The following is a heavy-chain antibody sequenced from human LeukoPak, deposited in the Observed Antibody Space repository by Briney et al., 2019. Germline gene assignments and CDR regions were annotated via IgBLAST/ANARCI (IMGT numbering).Heavy chain of an antibody. V-gene: IGHV3-66*01. D-gene: IGHD3-16*01. Sequence: PGGSLRLSCAASGFTFSTYWMHWVRQAPGKGLEWVSVIYSGGSTYYADSVKGRFTISRDNSENTLYLQMNSLRAEDTAVYYCAGGLREGPPLGYWGQGTLVTVSS. CDR2: IYSGGST. J-gene: IGHJ4*02. CDR3: AGGLREGPPLGY. CDR1: GFTFSTYW.